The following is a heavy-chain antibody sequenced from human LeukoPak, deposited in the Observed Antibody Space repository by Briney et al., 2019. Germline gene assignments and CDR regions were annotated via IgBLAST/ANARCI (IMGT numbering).Heavy chain of an antibody. CDR1: GGSISSSSYY. CDR3: ARAGATTPFDY. J-gene: IGHJ4*02. CDR2: IYYSGST. D-gene: IGHD1-26*01. Sequence: SETLSLTCTVSGGSISSSSYYWGWIRQPPGKGLEWIGSIYYSGSTYYNPSLKSRVTISVDTSKNQFSLKLSSVTAADTAVYYCARAGATTPFDYWGQGTLVTVSS. V-gene: IGHV4-39*01.